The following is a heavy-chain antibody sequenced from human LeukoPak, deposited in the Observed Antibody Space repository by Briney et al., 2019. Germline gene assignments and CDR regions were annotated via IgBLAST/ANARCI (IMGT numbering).Heavy chain of an antibody. CDR3: ARVVPGTGFFY. J-gene: IGHJ4*02. D-gene: IGHD2-8*02. CDR1: GFTCSSYS. CDR2: ISSTSSHI. V-gene: IGHV3-21*01. Sequence: GGSLRLSCSASGFTCSSYSMNRVRQAPGKGREWVSSISSTSSHIYYADSVKGRFTISRDNAKNSLYLQMNSLRAEDTAVYYCARVVPGTGFFYWGQGTLVTVSS.